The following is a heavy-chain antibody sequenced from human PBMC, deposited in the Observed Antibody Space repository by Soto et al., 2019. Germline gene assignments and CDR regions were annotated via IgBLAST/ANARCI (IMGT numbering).Heavy chain of an antibody. CDR3: AKPLGSGSYYRNFDY. CDR1: GFTFSSYA. CDR2: ISISAGST. Sequence: GGSLRLSCAASGFTFSSYAMTWVRQAPGKGLEWVSAISISAGSTYYADSVKGRFTISGDNSKNTVYLQMNSLRAEDTAVYYCAKPLGSGSYYRNFDYWGQGTLVTVSS. J-gene: IGHJ4*02. V-gene: IGHV3-23*01. D-gene: IGHD3-10*01.